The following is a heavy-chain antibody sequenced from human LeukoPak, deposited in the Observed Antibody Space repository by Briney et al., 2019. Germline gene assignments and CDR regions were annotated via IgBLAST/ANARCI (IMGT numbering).Heavy chain of an antibody. CDR1: GFTFSSYA. V-gene: IGHV3-23*01. Sequence: GGSLRLSCAASGFTFSSYAMSWVRQAPGKGLEWVSAISGSGGSTYYADSVKGRFTISRDNSKNSLYLQMNSLRAEDTAVYYCASQSPKDLAYCGGDCLDYWGQGTLVTVSS. J-gene: IGHJ4*02. CDR2: ISGSGGST. D-gene: IGHD2-21*02. CDR3: ASQSPKDLAYCGGDCLDY.